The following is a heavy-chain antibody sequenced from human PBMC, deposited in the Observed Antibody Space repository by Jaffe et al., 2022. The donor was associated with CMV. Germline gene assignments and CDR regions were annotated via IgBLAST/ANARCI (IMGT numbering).Heavy chain of an antibody. CDR3: ARSPSYGSGSYYAVYYYYMDV. CDR2: IDPSDSYT. Sequence: EVQLVQSGAEVKKPGESLRISCKGSGYSFTSYWISWVRQMPGKGLEWMGRIDPSDSYTNYSPSFQGHVTISADKSISTAYLQWSSLKASDTAMYYCARSPSYGSGSYYAVYYYYMDVWGKGTTVTVSS. CDR1: GYSFTSYW. J-gene: IGHJ6*03. V-gene: IGHV5-10-1*03. D-gene: IGHD3-10*01.